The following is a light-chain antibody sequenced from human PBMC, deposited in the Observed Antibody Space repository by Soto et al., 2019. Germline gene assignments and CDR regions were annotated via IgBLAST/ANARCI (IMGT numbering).Light chain of an antibody. CDR3: HQYNNWPPEVT. CDR2: AAS. V-gene: IGKV1-9*01. J-gene: IGKJ4*01. Sequence: IKLTQSPSSLSASVGDRVTITCRAIQDISSFLAWYQQKPGKAPKLLIFAASTLQSGVPSRFSGSGSGTEFTLTISSLQSEDFALYYCHQYNNWPPEVTFGGGTKVDIK. CDR1: QDISSF.